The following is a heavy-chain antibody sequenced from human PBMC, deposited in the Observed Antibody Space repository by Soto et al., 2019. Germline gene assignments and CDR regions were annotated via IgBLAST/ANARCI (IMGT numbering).Heavy chain of an antibody. V-gene: IGHV4-59*01. D-gene: IGHD6-19*01. J-gene: IGHJ5*02. CDR1: GGSISNYY. CDR3: ARIHSGIYP. Sequence: QVQLQESGPGLVKPSETLSLTCSVSGGSISNYYWRWIRQTPGKGLEWIGYIYYSGSTNYNHSLKSRVTILVDSSKKQFSLRLSSVTAADTAVYYCARIHSGIYPWGQGTLVIVSS. CDR2: IYYSGST.